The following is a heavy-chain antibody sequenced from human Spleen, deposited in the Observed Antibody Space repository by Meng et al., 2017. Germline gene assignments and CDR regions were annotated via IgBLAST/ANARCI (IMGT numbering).Heavy chain of an antibody. CDR3: ARFTPFDY. V-gene: IGHV3-74*01. CDR1: GFTFSIYW. Sequence: EVHLVESGGALVQPGGSLRLSCTASGFTFSIYWMHWVRQAPGKGPVWVSRINTDGSSTDYADSVKGRFTISRDNAKNTLYLQMNSLRAEDTAMYYCARFTPFDYWGQGTLVTVSS. J-gene: IGHJ4*02. CDR2: INTDGSST.